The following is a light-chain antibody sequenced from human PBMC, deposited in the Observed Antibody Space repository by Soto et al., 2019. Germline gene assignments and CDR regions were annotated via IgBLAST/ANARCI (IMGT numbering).Light chain of an antibody. Sequence: EIVLTQSPGTLSLSPGERATPPSRPSQSVSSAYLAWYQQKPGQAPRLLIYDVSSRATGIPDRFSGSGSGTDFTLTVSRLEPEDFAVYYCQQYGSSPETFGQGTKVDI. CDR2: DVS. CDR1: QSVSSAY. V-gene: IGKV3-20*01. CDR3: QQYGSSPET. J-gene: IGKJ1*01.